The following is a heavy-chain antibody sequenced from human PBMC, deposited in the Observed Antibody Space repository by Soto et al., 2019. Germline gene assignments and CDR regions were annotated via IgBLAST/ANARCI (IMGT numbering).Heavy chain of an antibody. CDR3: AKDFQLLFDY. CDR2: ISYEGSNK. J-gene: IGHJ4*02. Sequence: QVQLVESGGGVVQPGRSLRLSCAASGFTFSSYGMHWVRQAPGKGLEWVAVISYEGSNKYYADSVKGRFTISRDNSKNTLYLQLNSLRAEDTAVYYCAKDFQLLFDYWGQGTLVTVSS. CDR1: GFTFSSYG. D-gene: IGHD2-2*01. V-gene: IGHV3-30*18.